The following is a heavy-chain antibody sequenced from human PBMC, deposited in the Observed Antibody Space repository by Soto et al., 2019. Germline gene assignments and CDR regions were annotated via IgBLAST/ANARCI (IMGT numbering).Heavy chain of an antibody. V-gene: IGHV3-48*01. CDR2: ISSSSSTI. D-gene: IGHD3-3*01. CDR3: ARDRGIYDGVWSGYAY. Sequence: GGSLRLSCAASGFTFSSYSMNWVRQAPGKGLEWVSYISSSSSTIYYADSVKGRFTISRDNAKNSLYLQMNSLRAEDTAVYYCARDRGIYDGVWSGYAYWGQGTLVTVSS. J-gene: IGHJ4*02. CDR1: GFTFSSYS.